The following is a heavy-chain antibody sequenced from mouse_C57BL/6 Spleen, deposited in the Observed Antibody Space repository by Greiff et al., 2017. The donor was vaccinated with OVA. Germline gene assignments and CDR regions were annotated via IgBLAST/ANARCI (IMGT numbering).Heavy chain of an antibody. J-gene: IGHJ3*01. Sequence: QVQLQQPGAELVKPGASVKLSCKASGYTFTSYWMQWVKQRPGQGLEWIGEIDPSDSYTNYNQKFKGKATLTVDTSSSTAYMQLSSLTSEDSAVYYCARWGNYGSETYWGQGTLVTVSA. CDR2: IDPSDSYT. CDR3: ARWGNYGSETY. D-gene: IGHD1-1*01. CDR1: GYTFTSYW. V-gene: IGHV1-50*01.